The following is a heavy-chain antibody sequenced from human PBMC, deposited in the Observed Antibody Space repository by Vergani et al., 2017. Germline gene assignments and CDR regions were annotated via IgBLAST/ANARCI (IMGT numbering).Heavy chain of an antibody. Sequence: QVPLQESGPGLVKPSETLSLTCTVSGGSISSYYWSWIRQPPGKGLEWIGYIYDSGSTNYNPSLKSRVTISIDTSKNQFSLKLSSVTAADTAVYYCAREGDGYTYYFDVWGQGTLVTVSS. CDR3: AREGDGYTYYFDV. V-gene: IGHV4-59*13. CDR1: GGSISSYY. CDR2: IYDSGST. D-gene: IGHD5-24*01. J-gene: IGHJ4*02.